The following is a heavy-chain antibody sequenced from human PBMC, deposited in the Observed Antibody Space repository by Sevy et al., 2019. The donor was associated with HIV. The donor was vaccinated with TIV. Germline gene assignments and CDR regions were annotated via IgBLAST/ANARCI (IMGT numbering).Heavy chain of an antibody. D-gene: IGHD6-13*01. Sequence: GGSLRLSGVASGFTFISYSMNWVRQAPGKGLEWVSSISSSSSYIYYADSVKARFTISRDNAKNSLYLQMNSLRAEDTAVYYCARGGAAAGTYDPWGQGTLVTVSS. CDR3: ARGGAAAGTYDP. V-gene: IGHV3-21*01. J-gene: IGHJ5*02. CDR1: GFTFISYS. CDR2: ISSSSSYI.